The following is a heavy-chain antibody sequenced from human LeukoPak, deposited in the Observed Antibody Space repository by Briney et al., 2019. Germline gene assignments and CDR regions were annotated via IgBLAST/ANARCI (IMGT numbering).Heavy chain of an antibody. V-gene: IGHV1-18*01. J-gene: IGHJ6*03. CDR3: ARVGVSSGWYEDYYYYMDV. CDR2: ISAYNGNT. CDR1: GYTFTSYG. Sequence: ASVKVSCKASGYTFTSYGISWVRQAPGQGLEWMGWISAYNGNTNYAQKLQGRVTITTDTSTSTAYMELRSLRSDDTAVYYCARVGVSSGWYEDYYYYMDVWGKGTTVTVSS. D-gene: IGHD6-19*01.